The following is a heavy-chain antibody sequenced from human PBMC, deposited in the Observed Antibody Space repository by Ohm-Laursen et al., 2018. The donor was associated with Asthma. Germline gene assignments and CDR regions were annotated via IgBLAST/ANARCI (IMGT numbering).Heavy chain of an antibody. CDR2: GGSYYDGGLK. D-gene: IGHD2-15*01. Sequence: SLRLSCAASGFTFRSYAMHWVRQAPGKGLEWVAVGGSYYDGGLKYYADSVNGRFTVSRDDSKNTLYLQMNSLRAEDTAVYYCARDGGYLVVAAPDYWGQGTLVTVSS. CDR3: ARDGGYLVVAAPDY. CDR1: GFTFRSYA. J-gene: IGHJ4*02. V-gene: IGHV3-30-3*01.